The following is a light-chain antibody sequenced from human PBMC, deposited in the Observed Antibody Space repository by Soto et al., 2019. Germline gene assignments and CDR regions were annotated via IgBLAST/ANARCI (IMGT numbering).Light chain of an antibody. CDR3: QQYNSYPWT. CDR2: KAS. J-gene: IGKJ1*01. CDR1: HSISSW. Sequence: DIQMTQSPSTLSASVGDRVTITCRASHSISSWLAWYQQKTGKAPKLLIYKASSLESGVLARFSGSGSGTEFTLTISSLQPDEFATYYCQQYNSYPWTSGQGTKLEIK. V-gene: IGKV1-5*03.